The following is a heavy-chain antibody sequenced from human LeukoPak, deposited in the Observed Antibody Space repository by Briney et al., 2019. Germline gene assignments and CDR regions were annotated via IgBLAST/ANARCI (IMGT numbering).Heavy chain of an antibody. CDR2: IYPGNSDT. Sequence: GESLMISCKGSGYISSNYWIAWGRQMPGGGVGWMGIIYPGNSDTRYSPSFQGQVTISADRSTSTASLQWSSLKASDTAMYYCARRSGSFQGDYNFDFWGQGTLVTVSS. V-gene: IGHV5-51*01. CDR1: GYISSNYW. J-gene: IGHJ4*02. D-gene: IGHD1-26*01. CDR3: ARRSGSFQGDYNFDF.